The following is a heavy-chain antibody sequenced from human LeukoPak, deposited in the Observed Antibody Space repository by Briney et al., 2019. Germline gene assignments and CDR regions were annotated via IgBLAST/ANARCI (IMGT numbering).Heavy chain of an antibody. CDR3: ASSHDYSNYGFDY. V-gene: IGHV5-51*01. D-gene: IGHD4-11*01. Sequence: GESLQISCQGSGYSFTSYWIGWVRQMPGKGLEWMGIIYPGDSDTRYSPSFQGQVTISADKSISTAYLQWSSLEASDTAMYYCASSHDYSNYGFDYWGQGTLVTVSS. J-gene: IGHJ4*02. CDR2: IYPGDSDT. CDR1: GYSFTSYW.